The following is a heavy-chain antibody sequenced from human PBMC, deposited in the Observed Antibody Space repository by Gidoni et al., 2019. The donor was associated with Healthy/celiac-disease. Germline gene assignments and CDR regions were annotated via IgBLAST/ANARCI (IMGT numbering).Heavy chain of an antibody. CDR3: AKAWDGSVHQNTAMVL. CDR1: GFPCSRCG. V-gene: IGHV3-30*18. CDR2: ISYDGSNK. Sequence: QVQLVESGGGVVQPGRSLILSCAASGFPCSRCGMPWVRQAPGKGLELVAVISYDGSNKYYADSVKGRFTISRDNSKNTLYLQMNSLRAEDTAVYYCAKAWDGSVHQNTAMVLWGQGTLVTVSS. D-gene: IGHD5-18*01. J-gene: IGHJ4*02.